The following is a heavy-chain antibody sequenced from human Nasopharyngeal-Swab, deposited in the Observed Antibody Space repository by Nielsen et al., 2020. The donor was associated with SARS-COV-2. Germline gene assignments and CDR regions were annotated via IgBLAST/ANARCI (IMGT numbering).Heavy chain of an antibody. CDR1: GYTFTSYY. J-gene: IGHJ4*02. CDR3: ARDTTGTTKFDY. D-gene: IGHD1-1*01. V-gene: IGHV1-46*01. Sequence: ASVKVSCKASGYTFTSYYMHWVRQAPGQGLEWMGIVNPSGGSTSYAQKFQGRVTMTRDTSTSTVYMELSSLRSEDTAVYYCARDTTGTTKFDYWGQGTLVTVSS. CDR2: VNPSGGST.